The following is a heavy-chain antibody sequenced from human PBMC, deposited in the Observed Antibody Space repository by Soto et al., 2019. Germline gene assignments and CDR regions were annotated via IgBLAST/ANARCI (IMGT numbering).Heavy chain of an antibody. D-gene: IGHD5-18*01. J-gene: IGHJ6*02. CDR2: IKSKTDGGTT. CDR3: TTDRSGYSYGFPYYGMDV. V-gene: IGHV3-15*07. CDR1: GFTFSNAW. Sequence: GGSLRLSCAASGFTFSNAWMNWVRQAPGKGLEWVGRIKSKTDGGTTDYAAPVKGRFTISRDDSKNTLYLQMNSLKTEDTAVYYCTTDRSGYSYGFPYYGMDVWGQGTTVTVSS.